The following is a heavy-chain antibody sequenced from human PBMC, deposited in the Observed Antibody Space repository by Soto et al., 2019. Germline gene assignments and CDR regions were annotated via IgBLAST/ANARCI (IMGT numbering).Heavy chain of an antibody. CDR1: GGSFSGYY. CDR2: INHSGST. J-gene: IGHJ6*02. V-gene: IGHV4-34*01. Sequence: SETLSLTCAVYGGSFSGYYWSWIRQPPGKGLEWIGEINHSGSTNYNPSLKSRVTISVDTSKNQFSLKLSSVTAADTAVYYCARGLGAYYYYYSMDVWGQGTRVTV. CDR3: ARGLGAYYYYYSMDV. D-gene: IGHD3-10*01.